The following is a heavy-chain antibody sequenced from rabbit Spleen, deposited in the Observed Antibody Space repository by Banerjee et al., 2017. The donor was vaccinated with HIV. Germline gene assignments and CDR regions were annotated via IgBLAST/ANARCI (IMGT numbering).Heavy chain of an antibody. Sequence: QEQLVESGGGLVKPEGSLKLSCKASGFSFSDRCVMCWVRQALGKGLEWIACIDTSDGDTDYANWPKGRFTMSKASSTTVTLQMTSLTDADTATYFCARDYDGGTWAFNLWGPGTLVTVS. D-gene: IGHD4-2*01. CDR1: GFSFSDRCV. CDR3: ARDYDGGTWAFNL. CDR2: IDTSDGDT. V-gene: IGHV1S45*01. J-gene: IGHJ4*01.